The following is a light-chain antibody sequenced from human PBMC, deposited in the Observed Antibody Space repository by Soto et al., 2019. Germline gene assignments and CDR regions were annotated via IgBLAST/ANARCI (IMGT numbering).Light chain of an antibody. Sequence: EIVLPQSPATLSLSPGESSPLSCRARQSVSSYLAWYQQKPGQAPRLLIYDASNRATGIPARFSGSGSGTDFTLTIRSLEPEDFAVYYCQQRSNWPPKLTFGGGTKVDIK. CDR3: QQRSNWPPKLT. CDR1: QSVSSY. CDR2: DAS. V-gene: IGKV3-11*01. J-gene: IGKJ4*02.